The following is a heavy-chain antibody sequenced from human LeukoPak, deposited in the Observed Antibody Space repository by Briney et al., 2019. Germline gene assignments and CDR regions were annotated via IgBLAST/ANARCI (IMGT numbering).Heavy chain of an antibody. CDR3: ARGGPSSRYFDL. Sequence: SETLSLTCTVSGGSISNSNYYWGWIRQPPGKGLEWIGSIYYSGSTYYNPSLKSRVTISVDTSKNQFSLKLTSVTAADTAVYYCARGGPSSRYFDLWGQGTLVTVSS. J-gene: IGHJ4*02. V-gene: IGHV4-39*07. CDR1: GGSISNSNYY. D-gene: IGHD6-13*01. CDR2: IYYSGST.